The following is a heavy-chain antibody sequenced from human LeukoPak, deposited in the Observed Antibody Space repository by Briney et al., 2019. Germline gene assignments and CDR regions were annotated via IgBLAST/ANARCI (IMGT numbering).Heavy chain of an antibody. J-gene: IGHJ4*02. Sequence: PGGSLRLSCAASGFRFSGYTMIWVRQAPGKGLEWVASISSSRSSNYIHYAESVKGRFTISRDNAQNSLNLQMNSLRAEDTAVYYCARLEFHSGTYYIPYFDYWGQGTPVTVSS. CDR2: ISSSRSSNYI. CDR1: GFRFSGYT. D-gene: IGHD3-10*01. V-gene: IGHV3-21*01. CDR3: ARLEFHSGTYYIPYFDY.